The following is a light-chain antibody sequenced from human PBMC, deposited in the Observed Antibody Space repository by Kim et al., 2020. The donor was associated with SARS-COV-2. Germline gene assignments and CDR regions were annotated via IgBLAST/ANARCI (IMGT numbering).Light chain of an antibody. J-gene: IGKJ5*01. CDR1: QDISNW. CDR2: TAS. V-gene: IGKV1-12*01. Sequence: DIQMTQSPPSVSASVGDRVTITCRASQDISNWLAWYQQKPGEAPKVLIYTASILENGVPSRLSGGGSGTDFTLTINSLQPEDFATYYCQQINSFPLTFGQGTRLEIK. CDR3: QQINSFPLT.